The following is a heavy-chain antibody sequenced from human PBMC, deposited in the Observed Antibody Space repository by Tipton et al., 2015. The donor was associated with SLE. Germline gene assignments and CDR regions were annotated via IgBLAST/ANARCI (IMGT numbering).Heavy chain of an antibody. CDR1: GGSISTYY. Sequence: TLSLTCTVSGGSISTYYWSWIRQPAGQGLEWIGSIYTTVSANYNPSLKSRVTMSLDTSKNQFSLQLSSVTAADTAVYYCAREDYYESRGSFGYWGQGALVTVSS. V-gene: IGHV4-4*07. CDR3: AREDYYESRGSFGY. J-gene: IGHJ4*02. D-gene: IGHD3-22*01. CDR2: IYTTVSA.